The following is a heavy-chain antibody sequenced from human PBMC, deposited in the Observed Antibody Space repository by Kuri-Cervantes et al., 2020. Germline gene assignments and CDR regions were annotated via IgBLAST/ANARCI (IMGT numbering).Heavy chain of an antibody. V-gene: IGHV4-34*01. D-gene: IGHD2/OR15-2a*01. J-gene: IGHJ3*01. CDR2: INHSGST. Sequence: SETLSLTCAAYGGSFSGYYWSWIRQPPGKGLEWIGEINHSGSTNYNPSLKSRVTISVDTSKNQFSLKLSSLTAADTAVYYCARVGSVYAHSGDAFDFWGQGTMVTVSS. CDR1: GGSFSGYY. CDR3: ARVGSVYAHSGDAFDF.